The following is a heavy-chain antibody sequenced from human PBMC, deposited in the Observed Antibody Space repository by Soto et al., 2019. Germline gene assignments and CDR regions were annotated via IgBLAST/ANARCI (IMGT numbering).Heavy chain of an antibody. D-gene: IGHD1-26*01. V-gene: IGHV4-39*01. Sequence: PSETLSLTCTVSGGSISSSSYYWGWIRQPPGKGLEWIGSIYYSGSTYYSPSLKSRVTISVDTSKNQFSLKLSSVTAADTAVYYCARQLPVGATSWFDPWGQGTLVTVSS. CDR2: IYYSGST. CDR1: GGSISSSSYY. CDR3: ARQLPVGATSWFDP. J-gene: IGHJ5*02.